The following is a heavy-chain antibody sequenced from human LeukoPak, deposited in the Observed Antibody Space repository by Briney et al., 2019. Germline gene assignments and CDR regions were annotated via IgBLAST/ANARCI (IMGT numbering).Heavy chain of an antibody. D-gene: IGHD5-18*01. CDR1: GFTFSSNW. Sequence: PGGSLRLSCAASGFTFSSNWMSWVRQAPGKGLEWVANVKQDGSETYYVDSVKGRFTISRDNAKNSLFLQMNTLSVEDTAVYYCARAYSYAFEPWGQGTLVTVSS. CDR2: VKQDGSET. J-gene: IGHJ5*02. V-gene: IGHV3-7*04. CDR3: ARAYSYAFEP.